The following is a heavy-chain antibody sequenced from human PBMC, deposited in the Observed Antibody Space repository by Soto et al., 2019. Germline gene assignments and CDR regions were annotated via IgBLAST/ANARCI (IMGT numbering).Heavy chain of an antibody. CDR2: ISYDGSNK. J-gene: IGHJ4*02. CDR1: GFTFSSYG. V-gene: IGHV3-30*18. CDR3: AKVTLTGTTDY. Sequence: QVQLVESGGGVVQPGRALRLSCAASGFTFSSYGMHWVRQAPGKGLEWVAVISYDGSNKYYADSVMGRFTISRDNSKNTLYLQMNSLRADDTAVYYCAKVTLTGTTDYWGEGTLVTVSS. D-gene: IGHD1-7*01.